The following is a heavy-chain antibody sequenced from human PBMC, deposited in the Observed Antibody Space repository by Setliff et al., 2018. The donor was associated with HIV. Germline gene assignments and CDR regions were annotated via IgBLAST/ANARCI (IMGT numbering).Heavy chain of an antibody. CDR3: ARVIWSGYYKPLGY. CDR1: GYTFTSYD. Sequence: ASVKVSCKSSGYTFTSYDINWVRQATGQGLEWMGWMNPNSGNTGDAQKFQGRVTMTRNTSISTAYMELSSLRSEDTAVYYCARVIWSGYYKPLGYWGQGTLVTVAS. D-gene: IGHD3-3*01. J-gene: IGHJ4*02. CDR2: MNPNSGNT. V-gene: IGHV1-8*02.